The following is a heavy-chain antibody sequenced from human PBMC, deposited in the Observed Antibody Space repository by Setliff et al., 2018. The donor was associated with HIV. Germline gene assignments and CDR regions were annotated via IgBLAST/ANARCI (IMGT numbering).Heavy chain of an antibody. D-gene: IGHD3-10*01. CDR3: ARGALLAAFDFDH. Sequence: ASVKVSCKASGYTFTSYAIHWVRQAPGQRLEWMGWINVGNGDTKYSRELQGRIIITRDTSANTAYMELSSLRFDDTAVYFCARGALLAAFDFDHWGHGTLVTVSS. V-gene: IGHV1-3*01. CDR1: GYTFTSYA. CDR2: INVGNGDT. J-gene: IGHJ4*01.